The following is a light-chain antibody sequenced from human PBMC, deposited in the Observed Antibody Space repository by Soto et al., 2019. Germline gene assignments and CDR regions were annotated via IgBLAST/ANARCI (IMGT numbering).Light chain of an antibody. Sequence: EIVLTQSPGTLSLSPGETATLSCRAGQSVGSSYVAWYQKKPGQAPRLLIYGASNRATGIPDNFSGSGSGTDFTLTISRLEPEDFAVYYCQQYGGSPYTFGQGTKLEIK. CDR3: QQYGGSPYT. CDR1: QSVGSSY. V-gene: IGKV3-20*01. CDR2: GAS. J-gene: IGKJ2*01.